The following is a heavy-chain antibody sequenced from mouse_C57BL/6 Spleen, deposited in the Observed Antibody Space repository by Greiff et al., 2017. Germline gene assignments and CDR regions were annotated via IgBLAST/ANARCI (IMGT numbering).Heavy chain of an antibody. J-gene: IGHJ2*01. CDR2: IYPGDGDT. V-gene: IGHV1-82*01. D-gene: IGHD1-1*01. Sequence: QVQLQQSGPELVKPGASVKISCKASGYAFSSSWMNWVKQRPGKGLEWIGRIYPGDGDTNYNGKFKGKATLTADKSSSTAYMQLSSLTSEDSAVYFCARWGTTVVAPYYFDYWGQGTTLTVSS. CDR3: ARWGTTVVAPYYFDY. CDR1: GYAFSSSW.